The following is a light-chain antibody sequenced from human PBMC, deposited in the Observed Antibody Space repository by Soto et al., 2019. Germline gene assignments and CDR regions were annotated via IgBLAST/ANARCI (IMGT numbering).Light chain of an antibody. V-gene: IGKV3-20*01. CDR3: QQYGRSPPGFT. Sequence: EIVLTQSPGTLSLSPGERATLSCRASQSISSNYLAWYQQKPGQAPRLLIYGASFRATGIPDRFSGSVSGTDFTLTISRLDPEDFAVYYCQQYGRSPPGFTFGPGTKVDIK. CDR2: GAS. J-gene: IGKJ3*01. CDR1: QSISSNY.